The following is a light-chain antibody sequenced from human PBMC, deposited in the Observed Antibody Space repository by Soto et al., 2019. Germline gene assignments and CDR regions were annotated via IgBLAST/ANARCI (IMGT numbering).Light chain of an antibody. J-gene: IGKJ4*01. CDR3: LQFNGFPLS. Sequence: IQLTQSPSSLSASVGDRVTITCRAGQDIGSALAWYQQRPGKAPKLLLYDASNLEAGVPSRFSGSGSGKDFTLTITSLRPEDFATYSCLQFNGFPLSFGGGIKVQIK. CDR2: DAS. CDR1: QDIGSA. V-gene: IGKV1-13*02.